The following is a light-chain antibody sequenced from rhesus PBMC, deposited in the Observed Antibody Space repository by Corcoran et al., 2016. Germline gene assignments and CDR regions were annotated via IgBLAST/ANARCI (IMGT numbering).Light chain of an antibody. J-gene: IGKJ4*01. V-gene: IGKV1-25*01. CDR3: QTDCGVLLT. CDR2: KAS. CDR1: QGIRHY. Sequence: DIQMTQSPSSLSASVGDRVTNTCGASQGIRHYLAWYQQKPGKVPKLLIYKASTLQSWIPSRFSGSGSGTEFTLSISSLRPEDFAAYYCQTDCGVLLTFGGGAKVEIK.